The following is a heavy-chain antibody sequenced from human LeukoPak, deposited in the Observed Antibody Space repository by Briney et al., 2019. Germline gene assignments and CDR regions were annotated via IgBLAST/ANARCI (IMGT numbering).Heavy chain of an antibody. CDR1: GFTFGTYT. V-gene: IGHV3-23*01. Sequence: GGSLRLSCAASGFTFGTYTMSWVRQVPGQGLEWVAGISADGARTYYAGSVQGRFTISRDNANNMLNLQLSALRADNAAVYYCAKDRGGLPHPIWFDSWGQGTMVAVSS. D-gene: IGHD2-21*01. J-gene: IGHJ5*01. CDR2: ISADGART. CDR3: AKDRGGLPHPIWFDS.